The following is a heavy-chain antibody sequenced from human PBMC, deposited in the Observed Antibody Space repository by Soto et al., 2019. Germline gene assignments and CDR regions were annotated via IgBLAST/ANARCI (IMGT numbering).Heavy chain of an antibody. D-gene: IGHD1-26*01. CDR1: GFTFSSYG. CDR2: ISYDGSNK. V-gene: IGHV3-30*18. J-gene: IGHJ4*02. Sequence: VQLVESGGGVVQPGRSLRLSCAASGFTFSSYGMHWVRQAPGKGLEWVAVISYDGSNKYYADSVKGRFTISRDNSKNTLYLQMNSLRAEDTAVYYCAKDGLRWELRGPFDYWGQGTLVTVSS. CDR3: AKDGLRWELRGPFDY.